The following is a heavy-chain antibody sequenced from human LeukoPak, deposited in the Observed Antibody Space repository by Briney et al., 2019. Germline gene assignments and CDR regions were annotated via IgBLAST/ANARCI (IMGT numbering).Heavy chain of an antibody. CDR1: NGSIGSSRYY. CDR3: ARNCSRTSCSGTFDI. Sequence: SETLSLTCTVSNGSIGSSRYYWAWIRQPPGKGLEWIGSIYYSGSTHYNPSQKSRVTISVDTSKNQFFLRLSSGTAADTAVYYCARNCSRTSCSGTFDIWGRGTMVTVPS. V-gene: IGHV4-39*01. J-gene: IGHJ3*02. D-gene: IGHD2-2*01. CDR2: IYYSGST.